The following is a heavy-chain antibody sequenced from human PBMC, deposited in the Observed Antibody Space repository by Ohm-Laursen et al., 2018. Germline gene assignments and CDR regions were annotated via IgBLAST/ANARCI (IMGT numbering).Heavy chain of an antibody. CDR1: GFAFSTYG. V-gene: IGHV3-23*01. CDR3: AKASPNYFDY. J-gene: IGHJ4*02. CDR2: VGGSGSGK. Sequence: SLRLSCTASGFAFSTYGMAWVRQAPGAGLEWVSTVGGSGSGKYYADSVKGRYSISRDNSKNTVYLQMNSLSGDDTAVYYCAKASPNYFDYWGQGTLVTVSS.